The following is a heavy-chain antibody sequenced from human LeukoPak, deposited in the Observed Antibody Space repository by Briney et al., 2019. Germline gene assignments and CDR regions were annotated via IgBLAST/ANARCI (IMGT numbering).Heavy chain of an antibody. CDR1: GGYISSYY. CDR2: IYSSGST. Sequence: SETLSLTCTVSGGYISSYYWSWIRQPAGKGLEWIGRIYSSGSTKYNPSLVGRVTMTVDTSKNQFSLKLSSVTAADTAVYYCAGTQAGIGDFDYWGQGSLVTASS. V-gene: IGHV4-4*07. CDR3: AGTQAGIGDFDY. D-gene: IGHD2-21*01. J-gene: IGHJ4*02.